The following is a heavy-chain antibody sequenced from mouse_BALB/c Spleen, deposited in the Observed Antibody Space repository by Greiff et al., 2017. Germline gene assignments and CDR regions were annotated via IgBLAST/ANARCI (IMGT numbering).Heavy chain of an antibody. J-gene: IGHJ3*01. CDR2: ISDGGSYT. Sequence: EVKLMESGGGLVKPGGSLKLSCAASGFTFSDYYMYWVRQTPEKRQEWVATISDGGSYTYYPDSVKGRFTISRDNAKNNLYLQMSSLKSEDTAMYYCAREGSGTFAYWGQGTLVTVSA. CDR3: AREGSGTFAY. D-gene: IGHD4-1*01. V-gene: IGHV5-4*02. CDR1: GFTFSDYY.